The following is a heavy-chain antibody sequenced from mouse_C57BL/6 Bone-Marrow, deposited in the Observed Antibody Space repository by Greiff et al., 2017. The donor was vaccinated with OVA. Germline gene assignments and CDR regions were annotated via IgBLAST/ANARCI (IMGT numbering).Heavy chain of an antibody. J-gene: IGHJ3*01. CDR2: INPYNGGT. V-gene: IGHV1-19*01. D-gene: IGHD3-2*02. CDR3: ARRDSSGPWFAY. CDR1: GYTFTDYY. Sequence: VQLKQSGPVLVKPGASVKMSCKASGYTFTDYYMNWVKQSHGKSLEWIGVINPYNGGTSYNQKFKGKATLTVDKSSSTAYMELNSLTSEDSAVYYCARRDSSGPWFAYWGQGTLVTVSA.